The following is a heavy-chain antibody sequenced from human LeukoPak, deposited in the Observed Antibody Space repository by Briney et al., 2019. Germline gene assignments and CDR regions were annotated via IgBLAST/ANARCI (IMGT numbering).Heavy chain of an antibody. V-gene: IGHV1-69*06. CDR3: ARAGVDDFFDY. CDR1: GGTFSSYA. Sequence: EASVKVSCKASGGTFSSYAISWVRQAPGQGLEWMGGIIPIFGTANYAQKFQGRVTITADKSTSTAYMELSSLRSEDTAVYYCARAGVDDFFDYWGQGTLVTVSS. J-gene: IGHJ4*02. CDR2: IIPIFGTA. D-gene: IGHD3/OR15-3a*01.